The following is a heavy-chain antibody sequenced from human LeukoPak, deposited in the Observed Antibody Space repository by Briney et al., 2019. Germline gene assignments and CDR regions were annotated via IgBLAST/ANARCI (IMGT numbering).Heavy chain of an antibody. CDR3: ARGRPSTPVDTAMVTSRGYFDY. Sequence: SETLSLTCAVYGGSFSGYYWSWIRQPPGKGLEWIGEINHSGSTNYNPSLKSRVTISVDTSKNQFSLKLSSVTAADTAVYYCARGRPSTPVDTAMVTSRGYFDYWGQGTLVTVSS. D-gene: IGHD5-18*01. V-gene: IGHV4-34*01. CDR2: INHSGST. J-gene: IGHJ4*02. CDR1: GGSFSGYY.